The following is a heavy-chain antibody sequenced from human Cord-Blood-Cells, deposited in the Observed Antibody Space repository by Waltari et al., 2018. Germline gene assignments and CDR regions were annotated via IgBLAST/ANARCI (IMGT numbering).Heavy chain of an antibody. J-gene: IGHJ3*02. V-gene: IGHV1-69*06. CDR1: GCTFSSYA. CDR2: SIPSFGTA. Sequence: QVQLVQSGAEVQKPASSVRVSCKASGCTFSSYAISWVGQARGRGLEWMGGSIPSFGTANYAQKFQGRVTITANKSTSTAYMELSSLRSEETAVYYCARGGYYGSGSYYNFAFDIWGQGTMVTVSS. D-gene: IGHD3-10*01. CDR3: ARGGYYGSGSYYNFAFDI.